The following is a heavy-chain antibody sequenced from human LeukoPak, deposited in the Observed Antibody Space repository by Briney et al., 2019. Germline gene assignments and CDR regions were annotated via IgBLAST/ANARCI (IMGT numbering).Heavy chain of an antibody. CDR3: ARVRDDYVFSI. CDR1: GGSVSSGSYY. J-gene: IGHJ3*02. D-gene: IGHD3-16*01. Sequence: PSETLSLTCTVSGGSVSSGSYYWSWIRQPPGKGLEWIGYIYYSGSTNYNPSLKSRVTISVDTSKNQFSLKLSSVTAADTAVYYCARVRDDYVFSIWGQGTMVTVSS. CDR2: IYYSGST. V-gene: IGHV4-61*01.